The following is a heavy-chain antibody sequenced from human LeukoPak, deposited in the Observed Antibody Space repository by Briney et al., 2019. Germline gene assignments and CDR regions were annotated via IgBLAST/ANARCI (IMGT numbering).Heavy chain of an antibody. D-gene: IGHD3-22*01. CDR2: IIPILGIA. Sequence: SVKVSCKASVGTFSSYAISWVRQAPGQGLEWMGRIIPILGIANYAQKFQGRVTITADKSTSTAYMELSSLRSEDTAVYYCARISQYYDSSGYYYGSPQEFDYWGQGTLVTVSS. CDR1: VGTFSSYA. CDR3: ARISQYYDSSGYYYGSPQEFDY. V-gene: IGHV1-69*04. J-gene: IGHJ4*02.